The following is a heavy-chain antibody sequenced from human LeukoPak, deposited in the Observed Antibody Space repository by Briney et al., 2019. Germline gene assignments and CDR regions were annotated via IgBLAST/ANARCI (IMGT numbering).Heavy chain of an antibody. CDR2: IYHSEST. J-gene: IGHJ4*02. V-gene: IGHV4-30-2*01. CDR1: GGSISSGGYS. Sequence: SETLSLTCAVSGGSISSGGYSWSWIRQPPGKGLEWIGYIYHSESTSYKPSLKSRVTISVDRSKNQFSLKLSSVTAADTAVYYCARGRGSYSDYFDYWGQGTLVTVSS. D-gene: IGHD1-26*01. CDR3: ARGRGSYSDYFDY.